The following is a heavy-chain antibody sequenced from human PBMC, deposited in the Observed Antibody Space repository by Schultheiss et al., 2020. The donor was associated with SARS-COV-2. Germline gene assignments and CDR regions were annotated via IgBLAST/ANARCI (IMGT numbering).Heavy chain of an antibody. J-gene: IGHJ4*02. CDR1: GFTFSSYG. CDR3: TTDLLNWPGSYSGR. V-gene: IGHV3-15*01. CDR2: IKSKTDGGTT. Sequence: GESLKISCAASGFTFSSYGMHWVRQAPGKGLEWVGRIKSKTDGGTTDYAAPVKGRFTISRDDSKNTLYLQMNSLKTEDTAVYYCTTDLLNWPGSYSGRWGQGTLVTVSS. D-gene: IGHD1-26*01.